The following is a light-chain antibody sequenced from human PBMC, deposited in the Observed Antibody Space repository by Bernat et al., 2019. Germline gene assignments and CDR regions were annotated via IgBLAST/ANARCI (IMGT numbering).Light chain of an antibody. CDR1: QNIARL. CDR3: QQSDSVPRT. J-gene: IGKJ4*02. CDR2: RAS. V-gene: IGKV1-39*01. Sequence: DIQMTQSPSSLSSSVGDRVTITCRASQNIARLLPCYQQKPGKAPNLLIYRASNLQSGVPSRFSGSGSGTDFTLTISSLQPEDSATYYCQQSDSVPRTFGGGTKVEVK.